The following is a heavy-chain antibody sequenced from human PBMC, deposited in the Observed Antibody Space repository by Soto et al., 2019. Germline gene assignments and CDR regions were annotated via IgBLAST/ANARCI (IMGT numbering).Heavy chain of an antibody. CDR2: ISSSSSTI. V-gene: IGHV3-48*02. CDR1: GFTFSSYS. Sequence: EVQLVESGGGLVQPGGSLRLSCAASGFTFSSYSMNWVRQAPGKGLEWVSYISSSSSTIYYADSVKGRFTISRDNAKNSLYLQMNSLRDEDTAVYYCARDYDFWSGYYEERDYYYYYGMYVWGQGTTVTVSS. CDR3: ARDYDFWSGYYEERDYYYYYGMYV. J-gene: IGHJ6*02. D-gene: IGHD3-3*01.